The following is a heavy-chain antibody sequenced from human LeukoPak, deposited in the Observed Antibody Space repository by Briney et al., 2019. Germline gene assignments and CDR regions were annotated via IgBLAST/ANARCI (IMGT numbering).Heavy chain of an antibody. CDR2: IYNGGST. V-gene: IGHV4-4*07. CDR3: ARSISMDFEY. D-gene: IGHD2-2*02. J-gene: IGHJ4*02. Sequence: SETLSLTCTVSGGSVSSNYWNWIRQPAGKGLEWIGRIYNGGSTNYNPSLESRVTISIDRSKNQFSLKLTSVTAADTAVYYRARSISMDFEYWGQGTLVTVSS. CDR1: GGSVSSNY.